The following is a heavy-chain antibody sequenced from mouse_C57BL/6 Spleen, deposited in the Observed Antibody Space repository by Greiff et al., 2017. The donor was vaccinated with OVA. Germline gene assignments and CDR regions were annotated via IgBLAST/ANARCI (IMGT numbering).Heavy chain of an antibody. J-gene: IGHJ3*01. CDR3: ARIYYGNPWFAY. D-gene: IGHD2-1*01. V-gene: IGHV1-59*01. CDR1: GYTFTSYW. Sequence: QVQLKQPGAELVRPGTSVKLSCKASGYTFTSYWMHWVKQRPGQGLEWIGVIDPSDSYTNYNQKFKGKATLTVDTSSSTAYMQLSSLTSEDSAVYYCARIYYGNPWFAYWGQGTLVTVSA. CDR2: IDPSDSYT.